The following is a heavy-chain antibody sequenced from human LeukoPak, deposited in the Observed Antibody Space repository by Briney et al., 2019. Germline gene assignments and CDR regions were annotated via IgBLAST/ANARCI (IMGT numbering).Heavy chain of an antibody. V-gene: IGHV3-21*01. Sequence: KPGGSLRLSCAASGFTFSSYSMNWVRQAPGKGLEWVSSISSSSSYIYYADSVKGRFTISRDNAKNSLYLQMNRLRAEDTAVYYCASWGELWWDRSYWGQGTLVTVSS. J-gene: IGHJ4*02. CDR2: ISSSSSYI. D-gene: IGHD2-21*01. CDR1: GFTFSSYS. CDR3: ASWGELWWDRSY.